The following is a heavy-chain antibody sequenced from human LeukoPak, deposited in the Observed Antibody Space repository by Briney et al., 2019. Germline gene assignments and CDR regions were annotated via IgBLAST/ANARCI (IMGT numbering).Heavy chain of an antibody. CDR2: IYYSGST. CDR3: ARGACINGSCYGWFDP. J-gene: IGHJ5*02. V-gene: IGHV4-59*01. CDR1: GDSISSYY. D-gene: IGHD2-15*01. Sequence: SETLSLTCTVSGDSISSYYWSWIRQPPGKGLEWIGFIYYSGSTNYNPSLKSRVTISVDTSKNQFSLKLTSVTAADTAAYYCARGACINGSCYGWFDPWGQGTLVTVSS.